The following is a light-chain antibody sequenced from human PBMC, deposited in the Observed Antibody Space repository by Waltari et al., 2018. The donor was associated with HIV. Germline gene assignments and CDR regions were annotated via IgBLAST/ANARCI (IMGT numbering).Light chain of an antibody. Sequence: DIVMTQSPLSLPFTPGEPASISCRSSQSLLHSNGYNYLDWYLQKPGQSPQLLIYLGSVRESGVPDRFSGSGSGTDFTLKISRVEAEDVGVYYCMQDLQTPFTFGHGTKVDIK. CDR1: QSLLHSNGYNY. J-gene: IGKJ3*01. V-gene: IGKV2-28*01. CDR2: LGS. CDR3: MQDLQTPFT.